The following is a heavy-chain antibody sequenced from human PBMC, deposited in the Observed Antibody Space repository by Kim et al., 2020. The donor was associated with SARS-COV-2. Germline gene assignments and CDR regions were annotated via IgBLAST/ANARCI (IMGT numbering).Heavy chain of an antibody. D-gene: IGHD6-6*01. J-gene: IGHJ4*02. CDR3: TRLSSYYFDK. CDR1: GFTFANYA. Sequence: GGSLRLSCTTSGFTFANYAMSWIRQAPGRGLECVGFIRGEAFGATTEYAASVKGRFTISRDDSNSVAYLQMSSLKPEDTAVYYCTRLSSYYFDKWGQGTL. V-gene: IGHV3-49*03. CDR2: IRGEAFGATT.